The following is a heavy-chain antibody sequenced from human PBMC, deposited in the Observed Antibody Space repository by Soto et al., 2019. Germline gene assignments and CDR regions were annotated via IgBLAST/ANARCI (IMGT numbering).Heavy chain of an antibody. Sequence: PVKVSCKASGFTFTSSAMQWVRQARGQRLEWIGWIVVGSGNTNYAQKFQERVTITRDMSTSTAYMELSSLRSEDTAVYYCAAASYYYDSSGYYYAHYFDYWGQGTLVTVSS. CDR1: GFTFTSSA. CDR3: AAASYYYDSSGYYYAHYFDY. D-gene: IGHD3-22*01. V-gene: IGHV1-58*02. CDR2: IVVGSGNT. J-gene: IGHJ4*02.